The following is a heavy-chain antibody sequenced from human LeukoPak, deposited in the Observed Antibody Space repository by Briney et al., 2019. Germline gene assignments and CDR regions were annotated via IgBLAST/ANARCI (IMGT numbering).Heavy chain of an antibody. CDR1: GFTFSSHW. V-gene: IGHV3-7*01. J-gene: IGHJ4*02. Sequence: GGSLRLSCAASGFTFSSHWMTWVRLAPGKGLEWVANIKQGGSQKYYVDSVKGRFTISRDDAKSTLFLQMNNLRAEDSALYYCARGPNFGDYVDFLDSWGQGTLVTVSS. CDR3: ARGPNFGDYVDFLDS. D-gene: IGHD4-17*01. CDR2: IKQGGSQK.